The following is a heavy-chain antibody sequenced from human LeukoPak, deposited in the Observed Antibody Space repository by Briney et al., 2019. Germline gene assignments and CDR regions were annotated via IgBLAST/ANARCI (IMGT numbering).Heavy chain of an antibody. J-gene: IGHJ4*02. CDR1: GFTFSSYW. V-gene: IGHV3-74*01. CDR3: ARESSVGAHKAFDY. D-gene: IGHD1-26*01. Sequence: GGSLRLSCAASGFTFSSYWMHWVRQAPGKGLVWVSRINSDGSSTNYADSVKGRFTISRDNAKNTLYLQMNSLRAEDTAVYYCARESSVGAHKAFDYRGQGTLGTVS. CDR2: INSDGSST.